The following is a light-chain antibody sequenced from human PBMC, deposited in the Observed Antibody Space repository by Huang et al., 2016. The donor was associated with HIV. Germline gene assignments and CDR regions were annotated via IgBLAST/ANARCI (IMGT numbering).Light chain of an antibody. J-gene: IGKJ4*01. V-gene: IGKV3-15*01. CDR3: HQYNNWLLS. CDR2: GSS. Sequence: EIVMTQSPATLSVSPGERVTLSCRANRSVSTNLAWYQQRPGQAPRILIYGSSTRAPGIPARFIGSGSGTDFSLTISSLQSEDFALYYCHQYNNWLLSFGGGTRVDI. CDR1: RSVSTN.